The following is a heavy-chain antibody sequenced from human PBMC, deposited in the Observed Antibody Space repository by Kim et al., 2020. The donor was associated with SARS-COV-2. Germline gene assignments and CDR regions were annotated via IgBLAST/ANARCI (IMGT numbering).Heavy chain of an antibody. Sequence: GGSLRLSCAASGFTFSSYSMKWVRQAPGKGLEWVSSISSSSSYIYYADSVKGRFTISRDNAKNSLYLQMNSLRAEDTAVYYCARSMEQWRGGFDCSGQGSLVAVSS. J-gene: IGHJ4*02. CDR1: GFTFSSYS. D-gene: IGHD6-19*01. CDR2: ISSSSSYI. CDR3: ARSMEQWRGGFDC. V-gene: IGHV3-21*01.